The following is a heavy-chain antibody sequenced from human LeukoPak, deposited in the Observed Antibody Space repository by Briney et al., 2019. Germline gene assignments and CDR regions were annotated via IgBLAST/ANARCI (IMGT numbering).Heavy chain of an antibody. CDR1: GFTFSSYE. J-gene: IGHJ4*02. CDR2: ISSSGSTV. CDR3: ARDLYRIVVVPHYFDY. V-gene: IGHV3-48*03. Sequence: GGSLRLSCSASGFTFSSYEMNWVRQAPGKGLEWVSNISSSGSTVYYADSVKGRFTIPRDNAKNSLYLQMNSLRAEDTAVYYCARDLYRIVVVPHYFDYWGQGTLVTVSS. D-gene: IGHD3-22*01.